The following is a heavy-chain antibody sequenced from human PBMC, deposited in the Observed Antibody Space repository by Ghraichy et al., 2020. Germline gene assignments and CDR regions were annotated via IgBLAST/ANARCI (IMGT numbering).Heavy chain of an antibody. V-gene: IGHV2-5*02. CDR2: IYWDDDK. CDR1: GFSLSTSGVG. CDR3: AHRHSSSWYRENNWFDP. J-gene: IGHJ5*02. D-gene: IGHD6-13*01. Sequence: SGPTLVKPTQTLTLTCTFSGFSLSTSGVGVGWIRQPPGKALEWLALIYWDDDKRYSPSLKSRLTITKDTSKNQVVLTMTNMDPVDTATYYCAHRHSSSWYRENNWFDPWGQGTLVTVSS.